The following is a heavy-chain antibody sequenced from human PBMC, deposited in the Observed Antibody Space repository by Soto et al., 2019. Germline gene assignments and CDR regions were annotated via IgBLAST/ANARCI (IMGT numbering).Heavy chain of an antibody. CDR1: GGTFSSYA. CDR3: ARNPMTAVTTIYYYGMAV. J-gene: IGHJ6*02. Sequence: VQLVQSGAEVKKPGSSVKVSCKASGGTFSSYAISWVRQAPGQGLECMGGIIPIFGAADYAQKFQGRVTITADQSTSTAYMELRSLRSEDTAVYYCARNPMTAVTTIYYYGMAVWGQGTTVTDSS. CDR2: IIPIFGAA. D-gene: IGHD4-17*01. V-gene: IGHV1-69*12.